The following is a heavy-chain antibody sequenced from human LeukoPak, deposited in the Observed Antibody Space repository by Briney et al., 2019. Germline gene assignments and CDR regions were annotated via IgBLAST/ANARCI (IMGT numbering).Heavy chain of an antibody. CDR2: ISSSSSYI. J-gene: IGHJ3*02. D-gene: IGHD5-24*01. V-gene: IGHV3-21*01. Sequence: PGGSLRLSCAASGFTFSSYSMNWVRQAPGKGLEWVSSISSSSSYIYYADSVKGRFTISRDNAKNSLYLQMTSLRAEDTAVYYCASLYGSYDAFDIWGQGTMVTVSS. CDR3: ASLYGSYDAFDI. CDR1: GFTFSSYS.